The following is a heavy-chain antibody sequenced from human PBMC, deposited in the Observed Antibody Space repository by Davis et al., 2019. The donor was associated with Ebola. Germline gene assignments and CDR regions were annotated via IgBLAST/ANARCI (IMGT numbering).Heavy chain of an antibody. CDR1: AHTFTSYY. Sequence: ASVKISCKSSAHTFTSYYIHWVRQPPGQGLEWMGMINPSGGSTKYAQKFQGRVTMTSDTSTSTVYMELSSLRSEDTAIYYCARTYSSSSWNYFDSWGQGTLVNVSS. V-gene: IGHV1-46*01. J-gene: IGHJ4*02. D-gene: IGHD6-6*01. CDR3: ARTYSSSSWNYFDS. CDR2: INPSGGST.